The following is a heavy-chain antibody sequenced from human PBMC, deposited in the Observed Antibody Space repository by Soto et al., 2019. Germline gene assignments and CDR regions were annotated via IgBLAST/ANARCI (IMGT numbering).Heavy chain of an antibody. CDR2: MSGNGGRR. Sequence: EVQLLDSGGGLVQPGGALRLSCAVSGFTFSNYAMTWVRQAPGKGLDWVPGMSGNGGRRLYADSVKGRFTIARDKSKSALYMQMNSLSVEDTSVYYCVKDPVSGGTGGAWFDYWGQGTLVTVSS. CDR1: GFTFSNYA. CDR3: VKDPVSGGTGGAWFDY. D-gene: IGHD2-8*02. J-gene: IGHJ4*02. V-gene: IGHV3-23*01.